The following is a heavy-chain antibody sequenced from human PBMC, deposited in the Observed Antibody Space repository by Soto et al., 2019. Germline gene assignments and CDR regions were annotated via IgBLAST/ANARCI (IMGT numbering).Heavy chain of an antibody. J-gene: IGHJ4*02. CDR2: INHSGST. CDR3: ARGNSEPGPYGGTLNFDY. V-gene: IGHV4-34*01. D-gene: IGHD1-1*01. Sequence: SETLSLTCAVYGGSFSGYYWSWIRQPPGKGLEWIGEINHSGSTNYNPSLKSRVTISVDTSKNQFSLKLSSVTAADTAVYYCARGNSEPGPYGGTLNFDYWGQGTLVTVSS. CDR1: GGSFSGYY.